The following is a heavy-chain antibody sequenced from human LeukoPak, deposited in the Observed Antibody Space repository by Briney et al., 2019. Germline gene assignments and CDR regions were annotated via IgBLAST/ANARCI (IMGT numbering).Heavy chain of an antibody. CDR2: VYYSGST. V-gene: IGHV4-39*01. Sequence: SETLSLTCNVSGDSITSGAFYWAWIRQSPGKGLEWIGNVYYSGSTQYNPSLRGRVSISMDKTKKQFSLNLNSVSVTDTAIYYCARRDYAAWFDPWGQGTLVTVSS. J-gene: IGHJ5*02. D-gene: IGHD4/OR15-4a*01. CDR1: GDSITSGAFY. CDR3: ARRDYAAWFDP.